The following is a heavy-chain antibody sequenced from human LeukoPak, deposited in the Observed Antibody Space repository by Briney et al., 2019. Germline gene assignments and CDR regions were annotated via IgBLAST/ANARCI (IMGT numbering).Heavy chain of an antibody. CDR2: IYYSGST. V-gene: IGHV4-34*01. Sequence: PSETLSLTCAVYGGSFSGYYWGWIRQPPGKGLEWIGSIYYSGSTYYNPSLKSRVTISVDTSKNQFSLKLSSVTAADTAVYYCARDLARGYSYGCGWFDPWGQGTLVTVSS. J-gene: IGHJ5*02. CDR1: GGSFSGYY. D-gene: IGHD5-18*01. CDR3: ARDLARGYSYGCGWFDP.